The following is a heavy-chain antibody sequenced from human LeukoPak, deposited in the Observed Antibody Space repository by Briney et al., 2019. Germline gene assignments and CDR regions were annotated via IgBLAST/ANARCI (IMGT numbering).Heavy chain of an antibody. J-gene: IGHJ6*02. CDR3: ARSHGSYGMDV. Sequence: ASAKVSCKASGGTFSFFVISWVRQAPGQGLEWMGRIIPILGIANYAQKFQGRVTITADKSTSTAYMELSSLRSEDTAVYYCARSHGSYGMDVWGQGTTVTVSS. CDR1: GGTFSFFV. V-gene: IGHV1-69*04. CDR2: IIPILGIA. D-gene: IGHD3-10*01.